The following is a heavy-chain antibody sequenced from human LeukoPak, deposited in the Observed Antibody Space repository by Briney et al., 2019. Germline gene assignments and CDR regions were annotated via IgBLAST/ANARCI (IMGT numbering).Heavy chain of an antibody. J-gene: IGHJ4*02. V-gene: IGHV3-7*03. CDR1: GFTFGNYA. D-gene: IGHD6-13*01. CDR2: IRQDGDTK. CDR3: ARSLPYGTTWYGRSDF. Sequence: GGSLRLSCEASGFTFGNYAMNWVRQAPGKGLEWVANIRQDGDTKYYVDSVKGRFTISRDNAMNSLYLQMNSLRAEDTAIYYCARSLPYGTTWYGRSDFWGQGTLVTVSS.